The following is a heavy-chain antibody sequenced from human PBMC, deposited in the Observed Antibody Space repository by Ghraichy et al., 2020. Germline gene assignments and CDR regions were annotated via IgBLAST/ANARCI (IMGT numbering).Heavy chain of an antibody. D-gene: IGHD2-2*01. Sequence: GRSLRLSCAASGFTFSNYGMHWVRQAPGKGLEWVAIIWHDGSNQYYADSVKGRFTISRDNSKFLYLQMNSLTAEDTAVYYCARNTNSWALDIWGQGTVVTVSS. J-gene: IGHJ3*02. CDR2: IWHDGSNQ. V-gene: IGHV3-33*01. CDR1: GFTFSNYG. CDR3: ARNTNSWALDI.